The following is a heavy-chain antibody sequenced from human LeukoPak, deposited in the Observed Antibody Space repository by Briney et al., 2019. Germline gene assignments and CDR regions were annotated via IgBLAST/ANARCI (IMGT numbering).Heavy chain of an antibody. CDR1: GYTFANFW. CDR2: IYPGDFDT. J-gene: IGHJ2*01. CDR3: ARGSGSFERELEFDL. V-gene: IGHV5-51*01. D-gene: IGHD3-10*01. Sequence: GESLKISCKGSGYTFANFWIGWVRQMPGKGLQWMGVIYPGDFDTRYSPSFQGQVTISAVKSISTAFLQWSSLKASDTAIYYCARGSGSFERELEFDLWGRGTLVTVSS.